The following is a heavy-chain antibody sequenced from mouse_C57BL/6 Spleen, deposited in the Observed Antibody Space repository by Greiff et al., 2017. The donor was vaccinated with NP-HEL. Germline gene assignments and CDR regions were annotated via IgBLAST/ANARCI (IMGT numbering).Heavy chain of an antibody. CDR1: GYTFTDYY. Sequence: EVQLQQSGPELVKPGASVKISCKASGYTFTDYYMNWVKQSHGKSLEWIGDINPNNGGTSYNQKFKGKATLTVDKSSSTAYMELRSLTSEDSAVYYCARSAYYDSFAYWGQGTLVTVSA. CDR2: INPNNGGT. CDR3: ARSAYYDSFAY. D-gene: IGHD2-4*01. J-gene: IGHJ3*01. V-gene: IGHV1-26*01.